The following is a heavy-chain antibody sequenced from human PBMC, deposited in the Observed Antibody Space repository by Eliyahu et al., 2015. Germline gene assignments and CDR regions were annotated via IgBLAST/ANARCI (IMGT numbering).Heavy chain of an antibody. V-gene: IGHV1-18*01. J-gene: IGHJ4*02. CDR1: GYAFTPFG. CDR3: ARXXSFDY. CDR2: INYIGET. Sequence: QVQLVQSGAEVKEPGASVKVSCKASGYAFTPFGINWVRRAPGQGLXWMGWINYIGETKXAQKVQGRVXLTTXTSTXSAYMELRSLRSDDTAVYYCARXXSFDYWGQGTLVTVSS.